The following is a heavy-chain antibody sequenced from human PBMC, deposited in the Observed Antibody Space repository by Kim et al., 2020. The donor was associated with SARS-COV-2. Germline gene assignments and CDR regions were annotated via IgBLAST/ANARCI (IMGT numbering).Heavy chain of an antibody. CDR3: ARRRQTYGSGDGVYYSYYGXXX. D-gene: IGHD3-10*01. J-gene: IGHJ6*04. Sequence: GESLKISCKGSGYSFTSYWISWVRQMPGKGLEWMGRIDPSDSYTNYSPSFQGHVTISADKSISTAYLQWSSLKASDTAMYYCARRRQTYGSGDGVYYSYYGXXXWGEGTTVTVXS. CDR2: IDPSDSYT. V-gene: IGHV5-10-1*01. CDR1: GYSFTSYW.